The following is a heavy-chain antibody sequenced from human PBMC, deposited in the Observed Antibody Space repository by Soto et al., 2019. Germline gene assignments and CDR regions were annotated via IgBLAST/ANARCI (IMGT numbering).Heavy chain of an antibody. CDR3: ARGITIYYGMDV. Sequence: QVQLVQSGAEVKKPGSSVKVSCKASGGTFSSYTISWVRQAPGQGLEWMGRIITILGIANYAQKFQGRVTITAEKSTSTAYMELSSLRSEDTSVYYCARGITIYYGMDVWGQGTTVTVSS. J-gene: IGHJ6*02. CDR1: GGTFSSYT. V-gene: IGHV1-69*02. D-gene: IGHD3-9*01. CDR2: IITILGIA.